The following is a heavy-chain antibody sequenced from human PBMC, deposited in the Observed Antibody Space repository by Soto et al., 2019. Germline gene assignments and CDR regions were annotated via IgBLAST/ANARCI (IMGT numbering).Heavy chain of an antibody. CDR1: GGTFSSYA. CDR2: IIPIFGTA. D-gene: IGHD2-15*01. Sequence: QVQLVQSGAEVKKPGSSVKVSCKASGGTFSSYAISWVRQAPGQGLEWMGGIIPIFGTANYAQKFQGRVTITADESTSTAYMELSSLRSEDTAVYYCARDYCSAGSCYPSVRALDAFDIWGQGTMVTVSS. V-gene: IGHV1-69*01. J-gene: IGHJ3*02. CDR3: ARDYCSAGSCYPSVRALDAFDI.